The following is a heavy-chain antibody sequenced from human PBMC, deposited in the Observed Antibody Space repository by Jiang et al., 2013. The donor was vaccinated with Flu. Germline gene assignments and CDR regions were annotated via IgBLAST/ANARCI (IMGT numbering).Heavy chain of an antibody. V-gene: IGHV4-4*02. J-gene: IGHJ4*02. D-gene: IGHD4-17*01. Sequence: SLKSRVTISVDKSTNQFSLKLSSVTAADTAVYYCARRGRTVTTGGTIDCWGQGTLVTVSS. CDR3: ARRGRTVTTGGTIDC.